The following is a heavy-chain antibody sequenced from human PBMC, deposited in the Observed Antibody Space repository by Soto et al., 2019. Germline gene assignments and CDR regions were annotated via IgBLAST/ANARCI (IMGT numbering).Heavy chain of an antibody. Sequence: ASVKVSCKASGYTFTGYYMHWVRQAPGQGLERMGWINPNSGGTNYAQKFQGWVTMTRDTSISTAYMELSRLRSDDTAVYYCAIGVLLWFGELSAFYYGMDVWGQGTTVTVSS. J-gene: IGHJ6*02. CDR2: INPNSGGT. D-gene: IGHD3-10*01. CDR1: GYTFTGYY. CDR3: AIGVLLWFGELSAFYYGMDV. V-gene: IGHV1-2*04.